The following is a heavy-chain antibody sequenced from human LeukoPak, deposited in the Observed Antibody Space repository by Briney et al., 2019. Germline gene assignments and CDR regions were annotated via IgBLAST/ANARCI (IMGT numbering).Heavy chain of an antibody. CDR1: GFTFNTYT. J-gene: IGHJ4*02. Sequence: GGSLRLSCPASGFTFNTYTMNWVRQAPGKGLEWVTYISGSSGIIDYADSVRGRFTISRDNAENTLYLQMNSLRVEDTAVYYCVRSAFHAGSGNYYDYWGQGTLVTVSS. D-gene: IGHD3-22*01. V-gene: IGHV3-48*04. CDR3: VRSAFHAGSGNYYDY. CDR2: ISGSSGII.